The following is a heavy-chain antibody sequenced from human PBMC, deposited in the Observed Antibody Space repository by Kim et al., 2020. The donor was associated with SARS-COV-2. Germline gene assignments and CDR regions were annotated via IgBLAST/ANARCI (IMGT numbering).Heavy chain of an antibody. D-gene: IGHD6-19*01. J-gene: IGHJ4*02. Sequence: SYAQKFQGRVTMTRDTSTSTVYIELSSLRSEDTAVYYCAVAVAGTTLDYWGQGTLVTVSS. V-gene: IGHV1-46*01. CDR3: AVAVAGTTLDY.